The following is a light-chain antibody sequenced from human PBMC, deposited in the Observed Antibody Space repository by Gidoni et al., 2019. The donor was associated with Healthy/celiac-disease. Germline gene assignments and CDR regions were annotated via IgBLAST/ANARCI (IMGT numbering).Light chain of an antibody. CDR2: EVS. Sequence: QSALTQPPSASGAPGQSVTISCPGTRSDVGGYNYVSWYQQHPGKAPQLMIYEVSTRPSGVPARFSGSTSGNTASLTVSGLQAEDEADYYCSSYAGSRVFGGGTKLTVL. CDR1: RSDVGGYNY. CDR3: SSYAGSRV. V-gene: IGLV2-8*01. J-gene: IGLJ2*01.